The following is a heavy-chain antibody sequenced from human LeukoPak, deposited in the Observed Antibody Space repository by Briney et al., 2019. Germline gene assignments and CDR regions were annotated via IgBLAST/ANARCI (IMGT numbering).Heavy chain of an antibody. CDR3: AREVGATTGRFDY. Sequence: ASVKVSCKASGGTFSSYAISWVRQAPGQGLEWMGGIIPIFGTANYAQKFQGRVTITADESTSTAYMELSSLRSEDTAVYYCAREVGATTGRFDYWGQGTLVTVSS. CDR2: IIPIFGTA. CDR1: GGTFSSYA. J-gene: IGHJ4*02. D-gene: IGHD1-26*01. V-gene: IGHV1-69*13.